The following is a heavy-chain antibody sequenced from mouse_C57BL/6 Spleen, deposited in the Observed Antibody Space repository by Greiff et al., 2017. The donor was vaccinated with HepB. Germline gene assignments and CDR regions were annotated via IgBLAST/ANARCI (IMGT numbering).Heavy chain of an antibody. D-gene: IGHD2-2*01. CDR3: AGVTTGGNYFDY. V-gene: IGHV1-80*01. Sequence: VQLQQSGAELVKPGASVKISCKASGYAFSSYWMNWVKQRPGKGLEWIGQIYPGDGDTNYNGKFKGKATLTADKSSSTAYMQLSSLTSEDSAVYFCAGVTTGGNYFDYWGQGTTLTVSS. J-gene: IGHJ2*01. CDR1: GYAFSSYW. CDR2: IYPGDGDT.